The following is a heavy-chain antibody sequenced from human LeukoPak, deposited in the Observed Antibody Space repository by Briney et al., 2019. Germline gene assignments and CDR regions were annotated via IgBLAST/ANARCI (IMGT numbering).Heavy chain of an antibody. J-gene: IGHJ6*02. CDR1: GFTFSNAW. Sequence: GGSLRLSCAASGFTFSNAWMNWVRQAPGKGLEWVGRIKSTTDGGTTDSAAPVKGRFTISRDDSKNTLYLQMDSLKTEDTAVYYCSTGGRRESDSSGFYLFYYGMDVWGQGTTVTVSS. D-gene: IGHD3-22*01. V-gene: IGHV3-15*01. CDR3: STGGRRESDSSGFYLFYYGMDV. CDR2: IKSTTDGGTT.